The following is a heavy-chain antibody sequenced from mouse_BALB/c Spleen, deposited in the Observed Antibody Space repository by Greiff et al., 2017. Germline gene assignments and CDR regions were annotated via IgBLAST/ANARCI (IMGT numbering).Heavy chain of an antibody. CDR2: IYPGDGDT. D-gene: IGHD2-14*01. CDR1: GYAFSSYW. J-gene: IGHJ2*01. Sequence: VHLVESGAELVRPGSSVKISCKASGYAFSSYWMNWVKQRPGPGLEWIGQIYPGDGDTNYNGKFKGKATLTEDKSSSTAYMQLSSLTSDDAAVYFCSRSYYRYDDYFDYWGQGTTLTVSS. CDR3: SRSYYRYDDYFDY. V-gene: IGHV1-80*01.